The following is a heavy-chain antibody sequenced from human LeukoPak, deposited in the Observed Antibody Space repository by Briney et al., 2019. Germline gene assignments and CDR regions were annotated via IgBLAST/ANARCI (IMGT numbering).Heavy chain of an antibody. V-gene: IGHV3-21*01. J-gene: IGHJ4*02. CDR3: ARDLCTNSVCYPGFDY. Sequence: PGGSLRLSCAASGFTFSSYSMNWVRQAPGKGLEWVSSISSSSSYIYYADSVKGRFTISRDNAKNSLYLQMNSLRAEDTAVYYCARDLCTNSVCYPGFDYWGQGTLVTVSS. CDR1: GFTFSSYS. D-gene: IGHD2-8*01. CDR2: ISSSSSYI.